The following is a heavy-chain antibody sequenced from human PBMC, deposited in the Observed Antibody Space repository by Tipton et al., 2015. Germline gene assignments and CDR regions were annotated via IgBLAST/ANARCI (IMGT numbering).Heavy chain of an antibody. CDR1: GYTFTSYD. D-gene: IGHD1-20*01. V-gene: IGHV1-18*01. CDR3: ARGEYDWSDPSTDF. Sequence: QLVQSGAEVKKPGASVKVSCKASGYTFTSYDIHWVRQAPGQGLQWMGWISPYNGNTNYGETLQGRVTMTTDTSTSTVYMELSSLRSEDTAVYYCARGEYDWSDPSTDFWGQGTLVTVS. CDR2: ISPYNGNT. J-gene: IGHJ4*02.